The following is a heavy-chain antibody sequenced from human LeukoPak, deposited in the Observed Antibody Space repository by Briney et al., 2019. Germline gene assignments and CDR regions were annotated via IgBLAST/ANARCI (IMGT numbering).Heavy chain of an antibody. J-gene: IGHJ5*02. V-gene: IGHV4-39*01. D-gene: IGHD2-21*01. CDR3: ARLYDAGTYCGGDCYLSAP. CDR1: GGSISSSSYY. CDR2: IYYSGST. Sequence: SETLSLTCTVSGGSISSSSYYWGWIRQPPGKGREWIGSIYYSGSTYYNPSLKSRVTISVDTSKNQFSLKLSSVTAADTAVYYCARLYDAGTYCGGDCYLSAPWGQGTLVTVSS.